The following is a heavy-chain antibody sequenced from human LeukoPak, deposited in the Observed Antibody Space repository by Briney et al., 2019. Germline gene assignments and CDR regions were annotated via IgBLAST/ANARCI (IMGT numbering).Heavy chain of an antibody. CDR3: AKGVYGSGSYREYFEQ. D-gene: IGHD3-10*01. J-gene: IGHJ1*01. CDR2: SSASGDSP. CDR1: GFTFNNYA. Sequence: GGSLRLSCTASGFTFNNYAMSWVRQAPGKGLECVSASSASGDSPYYADSVKGRFTISRDTSKNTLDLQMNSLRVEDTAVYYCAKGVYGSGSYREYFEQWGQGTLVTVSS. V-gene: IGHV3-23*01.